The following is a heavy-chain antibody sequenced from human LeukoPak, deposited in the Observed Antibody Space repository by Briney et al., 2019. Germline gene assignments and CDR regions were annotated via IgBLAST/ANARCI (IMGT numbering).Heavy chain of an antibody. V-gene: IGHV3-23*01. D-gene: IGHD3-9*01. CDR1: GFTFSSYG. CDR2: IGESGSNT. J-gene: IGHJ4*02. CDR3: AVSVRFERVWHFFNN. Sequence: GGSLRLSCAASGFTFSSYGMNWVRRAPGKGLEWVSGIGESGSNTYYADSVKGRFTISRDNYKNMVFLQMKSLRAEDTAVYYCAVSVRFERVWHFFNNWGQGTQVTVSS.